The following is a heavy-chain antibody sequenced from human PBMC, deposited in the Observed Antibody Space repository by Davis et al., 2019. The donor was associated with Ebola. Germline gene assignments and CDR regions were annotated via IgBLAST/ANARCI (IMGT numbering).Heavy chain of an antibody. J-gene: IGHJ5*02. V-gene: IGHV3-21*05. CDR2: ISSSSSYI. D-gene: IGHD3-10*01. Sequence: PGGSLRLSCAASGFTFSFYSMNWVRQAPGKGLEWVSYISSSSSYIYYADSVKGRFTISRDNAKNALYLQMNSLRAEDTAVYYCARDRMVRGVSNWFDPWGQGTLVTVSS. CDR3: ARDRMVRGVSNWFDP. CDR1: GFTFSFYS.